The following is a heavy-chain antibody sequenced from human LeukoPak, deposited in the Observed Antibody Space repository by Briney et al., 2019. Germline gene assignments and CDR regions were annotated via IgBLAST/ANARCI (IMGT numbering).Heavy chain of an antibody. CDR1: GYTFTSYG. J-gene: IGHJ3*02. V-gene: IGHV1-18*01. CDR3: ARGQDYGDYDNAFDI. Sequence: GASVKVSCKASGYTFTSYGISWVRQAPGQGIEWMGWISAYNGNTNYAQKLQGRVTMTTDTSTSTAYMELRSLRSDDTAVYYCARGQDYGDYDNAFDIWGQGTMVTVSS. D-gene: IGHD4-17*01. CDR2: ISAYNGNT.